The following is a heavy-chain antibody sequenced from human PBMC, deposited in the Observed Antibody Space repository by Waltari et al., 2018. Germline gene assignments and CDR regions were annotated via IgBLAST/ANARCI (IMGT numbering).Heavy chain of an antibody. J-gene: IGHJ5*02. D-gene: IGHD7-27*01. Sequence: QVQLQESGPGLVKPSQTLSLSCSVSGGSIRNGHYYWTWIRQPPGKGLEGIGYIYYTCTTDYTPSLKNLVFISVDTSKNQFSLNLTSVTAADTAVYYCAKGAGDQPPKFDPWGQGTLVTVSS. CDR1: GGSIRNGHYY. V-gene: IGHV4-30-4*08. CDR3: AKGAGDQPPKFDP. CDR2: IYYTCTT.